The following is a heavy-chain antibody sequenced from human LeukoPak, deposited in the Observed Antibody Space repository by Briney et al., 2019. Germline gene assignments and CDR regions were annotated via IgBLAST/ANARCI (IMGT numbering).Heavy chain of an antibody. Sequence: PSETLSLTCTVSGGSISSYYWSWIRQPPGKGLEWIGYIYYSGSTNYNPSLKSRVTISVDTSKNQFSLKLSSVTAADTAVYYCARVWTYYYGSGSAHWYFDLWGRGTLVTVSS. CDR2: IYYSGST. J-gene: IGHJ2*01. CDR1: GGSISSYY. CDR3: ARVWTYYYGSGSAHWYFDL. V-gene: IGHV4-59*08. D-gene: IGHD3-10*01.